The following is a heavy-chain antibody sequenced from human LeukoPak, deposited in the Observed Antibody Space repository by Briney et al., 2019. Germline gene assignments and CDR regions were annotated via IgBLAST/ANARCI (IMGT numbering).Heavy chain of an antibody. CDR3: ASEKKRGYSYGHDY. V-gene: IGHV1-69*05. CDR1: GGTFSSYA. D-gene: IGHD5-18*01. Sequence: ASVKVSCKASGGTFSSYAISWVRQAPGQGLEWMGRIIPIFGTANYAQKFQGRVTITTDESTCTAYMELSSLRSEETAGDYCASEKKRGYSYGHDYWGQGTLVTVSS. J-gene: IGHJ4*02. CDR2: IIPIFGTA.